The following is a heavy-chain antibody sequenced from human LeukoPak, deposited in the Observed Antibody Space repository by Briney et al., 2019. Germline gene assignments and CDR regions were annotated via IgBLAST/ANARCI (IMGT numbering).Heavy chain of an antibody. Sequence: SGGSLRLSCAASGFTFNRNNMNWVSQAPGKWLEWVSYISSTSINMYYADSVKGRFSISRDNAKNSLYLQRNSLRAADTAVYYCARETILAVAGDFWGQGTLVTVSS. CDR3: ARETILAVAGDF. CDR2: ISSTSINM. D-gene: IGHD6-19*01. V-gene: IGHV3-48*01. CDR1: GFTFNRNN. J-gene: IGHJ4*02.